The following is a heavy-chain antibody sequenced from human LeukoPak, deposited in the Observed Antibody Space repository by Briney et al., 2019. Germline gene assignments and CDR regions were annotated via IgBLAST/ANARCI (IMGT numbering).Heavy chain of an antibody. J-gene: IGHJ3*02. CDR2: ISSSSSYI. V-gene: IGHV3-21*01. Sequence: GGSLRLSCAASGFTFSSYSMNWVRQAPGKGLEWVSSISSSSSYIHYADSVKGRFTISRDNAKNSLYLQMNSLRAEDTAVYYCARFGPPIPPTYSGSYPYAFDIWGQGTMVTVSS. D-gene: IGHD1-26*01. CDR1: GFTFSSYS. CDR3: ARFGPPIPPTYSGSYPYAFDI.